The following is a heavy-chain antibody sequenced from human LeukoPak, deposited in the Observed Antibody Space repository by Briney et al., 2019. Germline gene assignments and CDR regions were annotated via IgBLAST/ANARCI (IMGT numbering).Heavy chain of an antibody. CDR1: GFTFSSYW. CDR2: IKQDGSEK. Sequence: EESLRLSCAASGFTFSSYWMSWVRQAPGKGLEWVANIKQDGSEKYYVDSVKGRFTISRDNAKNSLYLQMNSLRAEDTAVYYCAREWGYSPGYYGMDVWGQGTTVTVSS. V-gene: IGHV3-7*05. CDR3: AREWGYSPGYYGMDV. D-gene: IGHD5-18*01. J-gene: IGHJ6*02.